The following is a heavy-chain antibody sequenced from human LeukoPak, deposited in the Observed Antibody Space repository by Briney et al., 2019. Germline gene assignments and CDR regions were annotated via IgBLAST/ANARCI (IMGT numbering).Heavy chain of an antibody. Sequence: ASVKVSRKASGYTFTSHGISWVRQAPGQGLEWMGWISAYNGNTNYAQKLQGRVTMTTDTSTSTAYMELRSLRSDDTAVYYCGIAVAGYYYYYMDVWGKGTTVTVSS. D-gene: IGHD6-19*01. CDR1: GYTFTSHG. V-gene: IGHV1-18*01. J-gene: IGHJ6*03. CDR3: GIAVAGYYYYYMDV. CDR2: ISAYNGNT.